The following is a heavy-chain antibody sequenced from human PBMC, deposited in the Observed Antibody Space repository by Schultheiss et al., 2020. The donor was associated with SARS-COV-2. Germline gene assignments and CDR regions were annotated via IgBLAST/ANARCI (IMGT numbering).Heavy chain of an antibody. CDR3: AKPELAGGNYYYYAMDV. D-gene: IGHD6-6*01. Sequence: GGSLRLSCAASGFTFSTYAMHWVRQAPGKGLEWVAVISYDGSNKYYADSVKGRFTISRDNSKTTLYLQMNSLRGDDTGVYYCAKPELAGGNYYYYAMDVWGQGTTVTVSS. V-gene: IGHV3-30*07. CDR2: ISYDGSNK. CDR1: GFTFSTYA. J-gene: IGHJ6*02.